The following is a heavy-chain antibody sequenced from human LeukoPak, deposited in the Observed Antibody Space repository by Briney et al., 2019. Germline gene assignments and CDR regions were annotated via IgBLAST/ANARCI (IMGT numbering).Heavy chain of an antibody. V-gene: IGHV1-8*01. CDR3: AKDLYDYDSSGYYYADY. J-gene: IGHJ4*02. CDR2: MNPNSGNT. CDR1: GYTFASYD. Sequence: ASVKVSCKASGYTFASYDINWVRQATGQGLEWMGWMNPNSGNTGYAQKFQGRVTMTRNTSISTAYMELSSLRAEDTAVYYCAKDLYDYDSSGYYYADYWGQGTLVTVSS. D-gene: IGHD3-22*01.